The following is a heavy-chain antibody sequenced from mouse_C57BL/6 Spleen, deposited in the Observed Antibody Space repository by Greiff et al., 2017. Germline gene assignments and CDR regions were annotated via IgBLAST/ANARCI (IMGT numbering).Heavy chain of an antibody. D-gene: IGHD2-4*01. CDR2: IDPNSGGT. CDR3: ARWEDYGEAMDY. V-gene: IGHV1-72*01. CDR1: GYTFTSYW. Sequence: QVQLQQPGAELVKPGASVKLSCKASGYTFTSYWMHWVKQRPGRGLEWIGRIDPNSGGTTYNEKFTSKATLTVDNPSSTAYMQLISLTSEDSAVNYCARWEDYGEAMDYWGQGTSVTVSS. J-gene: IGHJ4*01.